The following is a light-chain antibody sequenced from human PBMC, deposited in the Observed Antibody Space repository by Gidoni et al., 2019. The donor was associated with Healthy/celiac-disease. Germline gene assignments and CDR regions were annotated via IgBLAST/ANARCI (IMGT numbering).Light chain of an antibody. CDR2: GAS. CDR1: QSVSSSY. J-gene: IGKJ4*01. CDR3: QQYGSSPRA. V-gene: IGKV3-20*01. Sequence: EIVFTQSPGTLSLSPGERATLSCRASQSVSSSYLAWYQQKPGQAPRLLIYGASSRATGIPDRFSGSGSGTDFTLTISRLEPEDLAVYYCQQYGSSPRAFGGGTKVEIK.